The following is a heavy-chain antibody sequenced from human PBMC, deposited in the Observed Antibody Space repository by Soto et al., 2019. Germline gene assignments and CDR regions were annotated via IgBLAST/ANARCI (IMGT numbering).Heavy chain of an antibody. CDR3: ARAYVDTAMVFYYYGMDV. D-gene: IGHD5-18*01. Sequence: NPSETLSLTCAVSGGSISSGGYSWSWIRQPPGKGLEWIGYINHSGSTNYNPSLKSRVTISVDTSKNQFSLKLSSVTAADTAVYYCARAYVDTAMVFYYYGMDVWGQGTTVTVSS. CDR1: GGSISSGGYS. J-gene: IGHJ6*02. CDR2: INHSGST. V-gene: IGHV4-30-2*01.